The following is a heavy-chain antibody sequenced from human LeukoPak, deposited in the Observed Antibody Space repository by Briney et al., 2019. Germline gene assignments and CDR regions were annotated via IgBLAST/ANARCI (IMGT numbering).Heavy chain of an antibody. Sequence: GESLKISCKGSGYSFTNYWIGWVRQMPGKGPEWMGIINPADSDTRYRPSFQGQVTISVDKSITTAYLQWSSLKASDTAMYCCARRITIWEAFDIWGQGTMVTVSS. CDR1: GYSFTNYW. CDR2: INPADSDT. CDR3: ARRITIWEAFDI. D-gene: IGHD3-3*01. J-gene: IGHJ3*02. V-gene: IGHV5-51*01.